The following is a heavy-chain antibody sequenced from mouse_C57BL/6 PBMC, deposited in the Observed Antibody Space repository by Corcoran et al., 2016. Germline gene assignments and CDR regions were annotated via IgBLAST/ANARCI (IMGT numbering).Heavy chain of an antibody. CDR1: GYTFTDYY. CDR3: ARSGYGSLYAMDY. D-gene: IGHD1-1*01. CDR2: INPNNGGT. V-gene: IGHV1-26*01. Sequence: EVQLQQSGPELVKPGASVKISCKASGYTFTDYYMNWVKQSHGKSLEWIGDINPNNGGTSYNQKFKGKATLTVDKSSSTAYMELRSLTSEDSAVYYCARSGYGSLYAMDYWGQGTSVTVSS. J-gene: IGHJ4*01.